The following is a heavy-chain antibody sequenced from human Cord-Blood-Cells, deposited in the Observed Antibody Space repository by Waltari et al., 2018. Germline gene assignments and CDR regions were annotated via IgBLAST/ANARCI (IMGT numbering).Heavy chain of an antibody. J-gene: IGHJ3*02. CDR2: INPSGGST. D-gene: IGHD1-26*01. Sequence: VQSGAEVKKPGASVKVSCKASGYTFTSYYMHWVRQAPGQGLEWMGIINPSGGSTSYAQKFQGRVTMTRDTSTSTVYMELSSLRSEDTAVYYCAREVLVGGATGELNDAFDIWGQGTMVTVSS. CDR1: GYTFTSYY. CDR3: AREVLVGGATGELNDAFDI. V-gene: IGHV1-46*01.